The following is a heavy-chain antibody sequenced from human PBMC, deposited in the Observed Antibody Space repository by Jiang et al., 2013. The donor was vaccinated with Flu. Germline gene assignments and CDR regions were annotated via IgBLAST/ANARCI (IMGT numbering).Heavy chain of an antibody. D-gene: IGHD4-23*01. J-gene: IGHJ4*02. CDR2: IYYSGST. V-gene: IGHV4-59*08. CDR3: ARHFTTVDPFDY. CDR1: GGSISSYY. Sequence: LLKPSETLSLTCTVSGGSISSYYWSWIRQPPGKGLEWIGYIYYSGSTNYNPSLKSRVTISVDTSKNQFSLKLSSVTAADTAVYYCARHFTTVDPFDYWGQGTLVTVSS.